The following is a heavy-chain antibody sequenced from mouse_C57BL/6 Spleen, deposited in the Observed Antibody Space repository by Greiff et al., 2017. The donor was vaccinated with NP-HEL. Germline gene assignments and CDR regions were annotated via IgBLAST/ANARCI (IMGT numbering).Heavy chain of an antibody. CDR2: ISSGSSTI. CDR1: GFTFSDYG. V-gene: IGHV5-17*01. D-gene: IGHD1-1*01. J-gene: IGHJ4*01. CDR3: ARDDGSSYYAMDY. Sequence: EVKLVESGGGLVKPGGSLKLSCAASGFTFSDYGMHWVRQAPEKGLEWVAYISSGSSTIYYADTVKGRFTISRDNAKNTLFLQMTSLRSEDTAMYYCARDDGSSYYAMDYWGQGTSVTVSS.